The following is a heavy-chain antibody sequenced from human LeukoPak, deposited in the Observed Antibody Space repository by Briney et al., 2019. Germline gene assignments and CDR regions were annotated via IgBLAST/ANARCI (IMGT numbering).Heavy chain of an antibody. V-gene: IGHV5-51*01. D-gene: IGHD6-19*01. Sequence: GESLKISCKGSGYSFSNYWIGWVRQMPGKGLEWMGVVYPGDSDTRYSPSFQGQVTISADKSISTAYLHWSSLKASDTGMYYCARQVDRSVWYYFDYWGQGTLVTVSS. J-gene: IGHJ4*02. CDR1: GYSFSNYW. CDR2: VYPGDSDT. CDR3: ARQVDRSVWYYFDY.